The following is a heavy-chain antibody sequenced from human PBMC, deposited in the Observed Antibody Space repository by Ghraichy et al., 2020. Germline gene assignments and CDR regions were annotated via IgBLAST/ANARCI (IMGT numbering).Heavy chain of an antibody. D-gene: IGHD3-16*01. J-gene: IGHJ4*02. CDR1: GFTFTSYA. CDR2: IRGSGGST. CDR3: AKMWGLYPLVDY. V-gene: IGHV3-23*01. Sequence: GALRLSCAASGFTFTSYAMSWVRQAPGKGLEWVSAIRGSGGSTYYADSVKGRFTICRDNSKNTLFLQMNSLRAEDTAVYYCAKMWGLYPLVDYWGQGTLVTVSS.